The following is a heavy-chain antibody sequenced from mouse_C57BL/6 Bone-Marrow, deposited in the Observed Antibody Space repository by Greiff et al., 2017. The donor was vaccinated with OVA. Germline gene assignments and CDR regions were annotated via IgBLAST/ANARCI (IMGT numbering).Heavy chain of an antibody. CDR3: ATRYYYGSSHFWYFDV. Sequence: QVQLQQSGPGLVQPSQSLSITCTVSGFSFTSYGVHWVRQSPGKGLEWLGVIWRGGSTDYNAAFMSRLSITKDNSKSQVFFKMNSLQADDTAIYYCATRYYYGSSHFWYFDVWGTGTTVTVSS. D-gene: IGHD1-1*01. J-gene: IGHJ1*03. V-gene: IGHV2-5*01. CDR1: GFSFTSYG. CDR2: IWRGGST.